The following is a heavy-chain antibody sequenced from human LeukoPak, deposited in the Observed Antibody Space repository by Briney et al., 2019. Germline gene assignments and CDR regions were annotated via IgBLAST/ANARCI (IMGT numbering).Heavy chain of an antibody. D-gene: IGHD3-9*01. J-gene: IGHJ6*03. CDR2: INHSGST. V-gene: IGHV4-34*01. CDR3: ARGRRITLLGYYYYMDV. Sequence: SETLSPTCAVYGGSFSGYYWSWIRQPPGKGLEWIGEINHSGSTNYNPSLKSRVTISVDTSKNQFSLKLSSVTAADTAVYYCARGRRITLLGYYYYMDVWGKGTTVTVSS. CDR1: GGSFSGYY.